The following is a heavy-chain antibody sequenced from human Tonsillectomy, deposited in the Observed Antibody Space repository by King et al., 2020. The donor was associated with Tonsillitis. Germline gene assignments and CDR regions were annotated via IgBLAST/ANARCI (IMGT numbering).Heavy chain of an antibody. J-gene: IGHJ4*02. CDR1: GFTFSSYW. CDR2: IKQDGSEK. V-gene: IGHV3-7*03. D-gene: IGHD6-19*01. CDR3: ARAPTLSVGGSFYFDY. Sequence: VQLVESGGGLVQPGGSLRLSCAASGFTFSSYWMSWVRQAPGKGLEWVANIKQDGSEKYYVDSVKGRFTISRDNAKNSLYLQMNSLRAEDTAVYYCARAPTLSVGGSFYFDYWGQGTLVTVSS.